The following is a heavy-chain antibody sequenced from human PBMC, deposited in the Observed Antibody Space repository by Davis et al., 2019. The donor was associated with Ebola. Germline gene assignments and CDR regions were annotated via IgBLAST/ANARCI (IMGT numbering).Heavy chain of an antibody. Sequence: GSLRLSCTVSGGSISSYYWSWIRQPPGKGLEWIGYIYYSGSTNYNPSLKSRVTMSVDTSKNQFSLKLSSVTAADTAVYYCAVVDLDYWGQGTLVTVSS. CDR3: AVVDLDY. D-gene: IGHD5-12*01. CDR2: IYYSGST. J-gene: IGHJ4*02. V-gene: IGHV4-59*01. CDR1: GGSISSYY.